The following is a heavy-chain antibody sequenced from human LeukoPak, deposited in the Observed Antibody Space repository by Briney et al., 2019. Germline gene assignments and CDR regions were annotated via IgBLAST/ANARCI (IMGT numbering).Heavy chain of an antibody. CDR2: INDSGST. CDR3: ARGLGRWIQLWSSYYYYYMDV. V-gene: IGHV4-34*01. Sequence: SETLSLTCGVYGGSFSGYNWSWIRQPPGKGLEWIGEINDSGSTNYNPSLKSRATISVDTSKNQFSLKLSSVTAADTAVYYCARGLGRWIQLWSSYYYYYMDVWGKGTTVTASS. CDR1: GGSFSGYN. J-gene: IGHJ6*03. D-gene: IGHD5-18*01.